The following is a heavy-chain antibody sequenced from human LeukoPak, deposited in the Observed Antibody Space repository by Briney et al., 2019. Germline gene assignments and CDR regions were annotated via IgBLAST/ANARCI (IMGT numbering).Heavy chain of an antibody. CDR3: AKDLESSSYYYYGMDV. CDR1: GFTFSSYW. Sequence: GGSLRLSCAASGFTFSSYWMHWVRQAPGKGLVWVSRINTDGSSTSYADSVKGRFTISRDNAKNTLYLQMNSLRAEDTAVYYCAKDLESSSYYYYGMDVWGQGTTVTVSS. J-gene: IGHJ6*02. V-gene: IGHV3-74*01. CDR2: INTDGSST.